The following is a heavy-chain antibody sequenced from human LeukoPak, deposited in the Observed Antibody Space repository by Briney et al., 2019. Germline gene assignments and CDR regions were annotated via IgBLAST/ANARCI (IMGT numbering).Heavy chain of an antibody. CDR1: GGSFSGYY. D-gene: IGHD2-2*01. CDR2: IDHSGST. Sequence: SETLSLTCAVYGGSFSGYYWSWIRQPPGKGLEWIGEIDHSGSTNYNPSLKSRVTISVDTSKNQFSLKLSSVTAADTAVYYCASVVPAAAHFDYWGQGTLVTVSS. CDR3: ASVVPAAAHFDY. J-gene: IGHJ4*02. V-gene: IGHV4-34*01.